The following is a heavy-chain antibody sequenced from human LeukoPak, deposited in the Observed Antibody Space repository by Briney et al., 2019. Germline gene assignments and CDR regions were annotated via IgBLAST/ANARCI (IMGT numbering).Heavy chain of an antibody. D-gene: IGHD2-21*02. CDR2: INHSGST. CDR1: GGSFSPYY. CDR3: ASGGFYCGGDCYVDY. J-gene: IGHJ4*02. V-gene: IGHV4-34*01. Sequence: SETLSLTCAVYGGSFSPYYWSSIGHPPGKGLEWIGEINHSGSTNYNPSLKSRVTISVDTSKNQFSLRLSSVTAAATAVYSCASGGFYCGGDCYVDYWGQGTLVTVSS.